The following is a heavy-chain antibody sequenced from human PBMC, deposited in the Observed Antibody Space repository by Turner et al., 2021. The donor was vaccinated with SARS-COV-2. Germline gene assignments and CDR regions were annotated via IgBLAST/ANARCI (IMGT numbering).Heavy chain of an antibody. CDR1: GFTVSSNY. D-gene: IGHD2-2*01. Sequence: EVQLVESGGGLVQPGGSLRLSCAASGFTVSSNYMSWVRQAPGEGLEWVSIIYSGGTTYYADSVEGRFTISRHNSKNTLYLQMNSLRAEDTAVYYCARDCSTTTYEAWGQGTLVTVSS. V-gene: IGHV3-53*04. J-gene: IGHJ5*02. CDR2: IYSGGTT. CDR3: ARDCSTTTYEA.